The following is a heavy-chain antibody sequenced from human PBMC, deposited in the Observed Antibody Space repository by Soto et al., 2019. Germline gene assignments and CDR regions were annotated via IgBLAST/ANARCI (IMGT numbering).Heavy chain of an antibody. J-gene: IGHJ6*02. CDR1: GYTFTGYY. Sequence: QVQLVQCGAEVKKPGASVKVSCKASGYTFTGYYMHWVRQAPGQGLEWMGWINPNSGGTNYAQKFQGRVTMTSDTSISRAYMERSRLRCDDTAVYYCARDSHNRPDVYYGMDVWGQGTTVTVSS. CDR3: ARDSHNRPDVYYGMDV. CDR2: INPNSGGT. V-gene: IGHV1-2*02. D-gene: IGHD1-20*01.